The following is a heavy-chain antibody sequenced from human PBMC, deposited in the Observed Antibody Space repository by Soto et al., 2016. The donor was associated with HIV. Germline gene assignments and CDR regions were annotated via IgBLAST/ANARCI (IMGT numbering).Heavy chain of an antibody. CDR2: IGWNGGTI. D-gene: IGHD3-9*01. CDR3: AKDGGGWPLVSTFEY. CDR1: GFSFDDFA. Sequence: EVQLVESGGGLVQPGRSLRLSCAASGFSFDDFAMHWVRQAPGKGLEWVSGIGWNGGTIGYADSVEGRFTISRDNAQNSLYLQMNTLTTEDTAFYYCAKDGGGWPLVSTFEYWGLGTLVAVSS. V-gene: IGHV3-9*01. J-gene: IGHJ4*02.